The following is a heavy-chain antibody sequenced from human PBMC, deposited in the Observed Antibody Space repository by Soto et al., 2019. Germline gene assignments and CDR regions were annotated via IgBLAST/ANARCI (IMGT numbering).Heavy chain of an antibody. CDR2: FDAENGET. V-gene: IGHV1-24*01. CDR1: GYTLTELS. D-gene: IGHD2-15*01. Sequence: ASAKGSCKVSGYTLTELSMHWVRQAPGKGLEWMGWFDAENGETIYAQKLQGRVTMTTDTSTGTAYMELRSLRSDDTAVYYCARMWRNCSGGSCASVVDYWGQGTLVTV. J-gene: IGHJ4*02. CDR3: ARMWRNCSGGSCASVVDY.